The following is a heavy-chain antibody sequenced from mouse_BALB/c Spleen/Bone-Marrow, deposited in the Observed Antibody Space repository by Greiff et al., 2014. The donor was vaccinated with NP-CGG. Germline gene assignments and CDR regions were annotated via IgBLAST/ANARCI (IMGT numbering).Heavy chain of an antibody. D-gene: IGHD2-14*01. CDR2: IHPNSGNT. J-gene: IGHJ1*01. CDR3: ARSYRFWYFDV. CDR1: GYTFTSSW. V-gene: IGHV1S130*01. Sequence: VQLVESGSVLVRPGASVKLSCKASGYTFTSSWMHWAKQRPGQGLEWIGDIHPNSGNTNYNEKFRGKATLTVDTSPNTAYVDLSSLTSEDSAVYYCARSYRFWYFDVWGAGTTVTVSS.